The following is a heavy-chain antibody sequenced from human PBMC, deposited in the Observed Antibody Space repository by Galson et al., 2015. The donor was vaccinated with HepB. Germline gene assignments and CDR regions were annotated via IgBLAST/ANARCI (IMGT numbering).Heavy chain of an antibody. CDR2: ISGSGSST. CDR1: GFTFSSSA. D-gene: IGHD3-22*01. Sequence: SLRLSCAASGFTFSSSAMRWVRQAPGNGLEWVSTISGSGSSTYYADSVKGRFTISRDNSENTLYLQMNSLRAEDTAVYYCARVRITMVVAPMDNWGQGTLVTVSS. V-gene: IGHV3-23*01. CDR3: ARVRITMVVAPMDN. J-gene: IGHJ4*02.